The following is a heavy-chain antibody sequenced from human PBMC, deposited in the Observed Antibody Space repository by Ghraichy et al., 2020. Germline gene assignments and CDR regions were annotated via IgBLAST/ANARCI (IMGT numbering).Heavy chain of an antibody. CDR3: ARATLLDYYDSSGGFDY. J-gene: IGHJ4*02. CDR1: GGSISSYY. D-gene: IGHD3-22*01. V-gene: IGHV4-59*01. CDR2: IYYSGST. Sequence: SETLSPTCTVSGGSISSYYWSWIRQPPGKGLEWIGYIYYSGSTNYNPSLKSRVTISVDTSKNQFSLKLSSVTAADTAVYYCARATLLDYYDSSGGFDYWGQGTLVTVSS.